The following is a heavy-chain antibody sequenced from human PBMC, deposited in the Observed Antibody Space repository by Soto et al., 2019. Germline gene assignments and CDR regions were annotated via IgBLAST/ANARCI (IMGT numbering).Heavy chain of an antibody. CDR2: LDYSGST. CDR1: GGSISSSSFY. V-gene: IGHV4-39*01. Sequence: QLQLQESGPGLVKPSETLFLTCTVSGGSISSSSFYWGWVRQPPGKGVEWIGSLDYSGSTYYSLSLKSRVTISVDTSKNQFPLKLSSVTAADTPVYYCARRERAAGTDWWFDPWGQGTLVTVS. CDR3: ARRERAAGTDWWFDP. J-gene: IGHJ5*02. D-gene: IGHD6-13*01.